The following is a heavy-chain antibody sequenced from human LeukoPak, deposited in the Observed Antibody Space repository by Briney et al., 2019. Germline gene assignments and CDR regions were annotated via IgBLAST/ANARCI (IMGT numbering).Heavy chain of an antibody. D-gene: IGHD2-15*01. V-gene: IGHV4-59*01. CDR2: IYNSGST. Sequence: SETLSLTCSVSGGSISSNYWSWIRQPPGKRLEWIGYIYNSGSTSYTTSLKSRLTISLDTSKNHFSLKVSSVTAADTAVYYCARNTVLVAFDYWGQGTLVTVSS. J-gene: IGHJ4*02. CDR3: ARNTVLVAFDY. CDR1: GGSISSNY.